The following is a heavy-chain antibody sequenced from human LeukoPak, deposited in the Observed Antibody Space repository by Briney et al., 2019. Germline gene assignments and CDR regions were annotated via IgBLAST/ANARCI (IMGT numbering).Heavy chain of an antibody. Sequence: GGSLRLSCGASGFSFITYAVTWVRQAPGKGLEWVSSISNSGDYTYYADSVKGRFTISRDSSKNALFLQMNSLRAEDTAVYYCAKSGYSSGWFRAFDIWGQGTLVTVSS. CDR3: AKSGYSSGWFRAFDI. J-gene: IGHJ3*02. D-gene: IGHD6-19*01. CDR2: ISNSGDYT. CDR1: GFSFITYA. V-gene: IGHV3-23*01.